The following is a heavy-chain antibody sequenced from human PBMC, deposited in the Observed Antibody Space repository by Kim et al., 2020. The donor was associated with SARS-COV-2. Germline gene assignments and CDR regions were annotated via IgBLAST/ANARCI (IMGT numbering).Heavy chain of an antibody. V-gene: IGHV4-59*01. Sequence: SETLSLTCTVSGGSISSYYWSWIRQPPGKGLEWIGYIYYSGSTNYNPSLKSRVTISVDTSKNQFSLKLSSVTAADTAVYYCARAPYGDYDGYFDYWGQGTLVTVSS. D-gene: IGHD4-17*01. CDR3: ARAPYGDYDGYFDY. J-gene: IGHJ4*02. CDR2: IYYSGST. CDR1: GGSISSYY.